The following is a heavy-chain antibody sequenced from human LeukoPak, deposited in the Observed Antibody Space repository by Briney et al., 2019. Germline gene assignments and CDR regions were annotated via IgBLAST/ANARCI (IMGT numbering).Heavy chain of an antibody. Sequence: SLRLSCAASGFTFDNYAMHWVRHAPGQGLEWVSGISWNSGSIGYADSVKGRFTSSRDNATNSLYLQMNSLRAEDTALYYCAKVSYGYHSRSWTGNNFDYWGEGTLVTVSS. V-gene: IGHV3-9*01. CDR3: AKVSYGYHSRSWTGNNFDY. D-gene: IGHD5-18*01. J-gene: IGHJ4*02. CDR1: GFTFDNYA. CDR2: ISWNSGSI.